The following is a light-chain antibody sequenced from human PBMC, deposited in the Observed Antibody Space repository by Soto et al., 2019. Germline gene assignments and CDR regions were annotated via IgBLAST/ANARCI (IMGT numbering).Light chain of an antibody. Sequence: EIVLTQSPGTLSLSPGERATLSCRASQSVSSSHLAWYQQKPGQAPRLLISGASSRATGIPDRFTGSGSGTDFTLTISSLQPDDFATYYCQQYNSYSWTFGQGTKVDIK. CDR3: QQYNSYSWT. J-gene: IGKJ1*01. V-gene: IGKV3-20*01. CDR2: GAS. CDR1: QSVSSSH.